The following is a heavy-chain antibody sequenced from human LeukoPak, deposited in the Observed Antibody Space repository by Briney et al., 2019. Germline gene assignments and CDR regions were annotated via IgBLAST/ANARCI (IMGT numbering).Heavy chain of an antibody. Sequence: SETLSLTCTVSGGPISSTFWSWIRQSPGKGLEWIGYIYNSGSSNYNPSLKSRVTISVDTSKNQFSLKLSSVTAADTAVYYCATMVQGVHTYFGSWGQGNLVAVSS. CDR1: GGPISSTF. J-gene: IGHJ4*02. CDR2: IYNSGSS. CDR3: ATMVQGVHTYFGS. V-gene: IGHV4-59*01. D-gene: IGHD3-10*01.